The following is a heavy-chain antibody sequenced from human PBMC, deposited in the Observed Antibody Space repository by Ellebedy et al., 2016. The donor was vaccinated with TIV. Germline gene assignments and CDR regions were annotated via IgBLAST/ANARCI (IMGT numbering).Heavy chain of an antibody. V-gene: IGHV3-21*06. CDR3: TRDGSEWSRDY. D-gene: IGHD2-8*01. CDR2: IVNSGRET. Sequence: GGSLRLSXAASGFTFSIDDMTWVRQAPGKGLEWVATIVNSGRETYYAYPLKGRFTISRDNAMNSLYLQMDSLTDEDTDVYYCTRDGSEWSRDYWGQGTLVTVSS. CDR1: GFTFSIDD. J-gene: IGHJ4*02.